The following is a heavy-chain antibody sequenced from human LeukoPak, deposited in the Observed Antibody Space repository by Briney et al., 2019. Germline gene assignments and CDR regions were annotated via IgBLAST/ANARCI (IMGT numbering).Heavy chain of an antibody. CDR3: ARATGQFDP. J-gene: IGHJ5*02. D-gene: IGHD1-14*01. V-gene: IGHV4-59*08. CDR1: GGSISSYY. Sequence: PSETLSLTCTVSGGSISSYYWSWIRQPPGKGLEWIGYIYYSGSTNYNPSLKSRVTISVDTSKNQLSLKLSSVTAADTAVYYCARATGQFDPWGQGTLVTVSS. CDR2: IYYSGST.